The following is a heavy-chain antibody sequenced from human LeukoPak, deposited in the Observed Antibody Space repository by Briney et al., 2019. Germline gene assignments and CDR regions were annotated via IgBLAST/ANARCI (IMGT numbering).Heavy chain of an antibody. D-gene: IGHD2-2*01. V-gene: IGHV4-34*01. CDR1: GGPFSGYY. Sequence: KPSETLSLTCAVYGGPFSGYYWSWIRQPPGKGLEWIGEINHSGSTNYNPSLKSRVTISVDTSKNQFSLKLSSVTAADTAVYYCARERYCSSTSCYDYYYYGMDVWGQGTTVTVSS. CDR3: ARERYCSSTSCYDYYYYGMDV. CDR2: INHSGST. J-gene: IGHJ6*02.